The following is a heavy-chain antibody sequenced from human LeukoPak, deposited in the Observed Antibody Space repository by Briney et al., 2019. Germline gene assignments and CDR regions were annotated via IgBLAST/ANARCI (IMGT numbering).Heavy chain of an antibody. CDR3: ARDGRTGYFEY. D-gene: IGHD3/OR15-3a*01. J-gene: IGHJ4*01. CDR2: ISSTSDYI. V-gene: IGHV3-21*05. Sequence: GGSLRLSCAASGFTFSTYSMNWVRQAPGKGLEWVSYISSTSDYIFYADSVKGRFTISRDNAKNSLYLQMNRLRVEDTAVYYCARDGRTGYFEYWGHGTLVTVSS. CDR1: GFTFSTYS.